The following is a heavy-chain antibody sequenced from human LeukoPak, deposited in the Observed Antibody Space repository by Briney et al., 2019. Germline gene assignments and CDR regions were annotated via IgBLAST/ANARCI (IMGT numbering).Heavy chain of an antibody. V-gene: IGHV4-59*08. CDR3: ARAGITGTPDAFDI. CDR1: GGSISSYY. D-gene: IGHD1-7*01. J-gene: IGHJ3*02. CDR2: IYYSGST. Sequence: SETLSLTCTVSGGSISSYYWSWIRQPPGKGLEWIGYIYYSGSTNYNPSLKSRVTISVDTSKNQFSLKLSSVTAADTAVYYCARAGITGTPDAFDIWGQGTMVTVSS.